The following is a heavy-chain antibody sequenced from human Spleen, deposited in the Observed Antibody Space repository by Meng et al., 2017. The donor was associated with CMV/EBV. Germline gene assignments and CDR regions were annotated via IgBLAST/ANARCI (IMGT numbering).Heavy chain of an antibody. CDR3: ARPAYSSSSPFDY. CDR1: GYTFSSLG. V-gene: IGHV1-18*01. J-gene: IGHJ4*02. Sequence: ASVKVSCKASGYTFSSLGISWVRQAPGQGLEWVGWISAHNGYTNYAQKFQGRLTMTTDTSTSTAFMELRSLRSDDTAVYYCARPAYSSSSPFDYWGQGTLVTVSS. CDR2: ISAHNGYT. D-gene: IGHD6-6*01.